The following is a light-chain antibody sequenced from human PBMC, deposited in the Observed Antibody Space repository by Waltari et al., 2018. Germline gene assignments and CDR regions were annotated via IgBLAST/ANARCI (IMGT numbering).Light chain of an antibody. CDR1: SSTHGSNY. Sequence: QSVLTQPPSASETPGQRVSISCSGSSSTHGSNYLHWSQPPGTAPKLLIYSNNQRPSGVPDRFSASKSGTSASLAISGLRSEDEAVYYCASWDDSHYVFGTGTQVTVL. CDR2: SNN. J-gene: IGLJ1*01. V-gene: IGLV1-47*02. CDR3: ASWDDSHYV.